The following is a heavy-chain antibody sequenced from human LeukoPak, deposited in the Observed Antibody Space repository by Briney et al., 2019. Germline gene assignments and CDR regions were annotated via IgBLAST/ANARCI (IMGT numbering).Heavy chain of an antibody. J-gene: IGHJ5*02. CDR1: GFTFSTYG. V-gene: IGHV3-23*01. Sequence: GGSLRLSCAASGFTFSTYGMSWVRQAPGKGLEWVSAISGSGVSAYHADSVKGRFSISRDNSKNTVYLQMNSLRAEDTAVYYCARGRRDGSIVVVPAATVGWFDPWGQGTLVTVSS. CDR2: ISGSGVSA. CDR3: ARGRRDGSIVVVPAATVGWFDP. D-gene: IGHD2-2*01.